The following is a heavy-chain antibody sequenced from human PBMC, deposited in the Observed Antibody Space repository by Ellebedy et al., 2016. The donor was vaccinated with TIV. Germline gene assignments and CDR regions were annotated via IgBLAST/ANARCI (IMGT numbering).Heavy chain of an antibody. V-gene: IGHV4-34*01. CDR2: INHSGST. Sequence: MPSETLSLTCAVYGGSFSGYYWSWIRQPPGKGLEWIGEINHSGSTNYNPSLKSRVTISVDTSKNQFSLKLSSVTAADTAVYYCARGRMDYYGSGSYKSFDPWGQGTLVTVSS. CDR1: GGSFSGYY. J-gene: IGHJ5*02. D-gene: IGHD3-10*01. CDR3: ARGRMDYYGSGSYKSFDP.